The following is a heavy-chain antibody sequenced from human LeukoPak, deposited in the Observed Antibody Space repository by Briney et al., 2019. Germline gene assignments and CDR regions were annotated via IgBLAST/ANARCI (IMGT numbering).Heavy chain of an antibody. D-gene: IGHD3-9*01. Sequence: GGSLRLSCAASGFTFNTFNMTWVRQAPGKGLEWVSSITSGGDYIYYADSVKGRFTTSRDNAKNSLSLQLNSLRVEDTAVYYCARGYYDVLAASYKWTPDYWGQGTLVTVSS. CDR3: ARGYYDVLAASYKWTPDY. J-gene: IGHJ4*02. CDR2: ITSGGDYI. CDR1: GFTFNTFN. V-gene: IGHV3-21*01.